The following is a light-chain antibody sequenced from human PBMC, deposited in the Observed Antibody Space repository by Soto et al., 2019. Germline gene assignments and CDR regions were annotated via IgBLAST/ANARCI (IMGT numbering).Light chain of an antibody. Sequence: DIRMTQSPSTLSASVGGRVTSTCLASQSISSWLAWYQQKPGKAPKVMIYDASSLESGVPSRFSGSGSGSGTEFTLTISSLQPDDFATYYCQQYSSPSRTFGQGTKVDIK. J-gene: IGKJ1*01. CDR1: QSISSW. CDR2: DAS. CDR3: QQYSSPSRT. V-gene: IGKV1-5*01.